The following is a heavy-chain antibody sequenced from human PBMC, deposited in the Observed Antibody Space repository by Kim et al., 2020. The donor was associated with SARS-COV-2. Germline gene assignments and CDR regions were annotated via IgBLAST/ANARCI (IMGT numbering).Heavy chain of an antibody. V-gene: IGHV1-69*01. CDR3: ARAPYYYYYYGMDV. Sequence: QKFPGRVTITADESTSTAYMELSSLRSEDTAVYYCARAPYYYYYYGMDVWGQGTTVTVSS. J-gene: IGHJ6*02.